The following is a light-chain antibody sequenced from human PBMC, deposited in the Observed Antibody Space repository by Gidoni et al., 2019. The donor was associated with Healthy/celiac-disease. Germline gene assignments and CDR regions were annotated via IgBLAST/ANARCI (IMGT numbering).Light chain of an antibody. CDR2: QDS. J-gene: IGLJ2*01. Sequence: SYALTQPPSVSVSPGQTASITCSGDKLGDKYACWYQQKPGKYPVLVIYQDSKRPSGIPERFSGSNSGKTATLTISGTQAMDEADYYCQAWDSSTAVVFGGGTKLTVL. CDR1: KLGDKY. V-gene: IGLV3-1*01. CDR3: QAWDSSTAVV.